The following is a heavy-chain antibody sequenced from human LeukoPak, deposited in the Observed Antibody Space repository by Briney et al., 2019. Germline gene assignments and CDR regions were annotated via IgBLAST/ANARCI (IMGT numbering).Heavy chain of an antibody. CDR3: ARDYDYLWGTYRYYYFDY. CDR1: GFTFSSYW. V-gene: IGHV3-7*05. D-gene: IGHD3-16*02. J-gene: IGHJ4*02. Sequence: GGSLRLSCAASGFTFSSYWMSWVRQAPGRGLEWVANINKEGSEKYYVDSVKGRFTISRDNARNALYLQMNSLRAEDTALYYCARDYDYLWGTYRYYYFDYWGQGTLVTVSS. CDR2: INKEGSEK.